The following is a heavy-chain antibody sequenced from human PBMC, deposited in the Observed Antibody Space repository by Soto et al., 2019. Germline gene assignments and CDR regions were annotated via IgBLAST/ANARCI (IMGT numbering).Heavy chain of an antibody. CDR2: ISNYNGNT. D-gene: IGHD5-12*01. Sequence: VQLVQSGAEVKKPGASVRVACKASAYSFSDYGISWVRQAPGQGLEWMGWISNYNGNTNYAQKVQGRVTVTTDKSTRTAYMELTSLRSDDTAVYYCARSLSGYRGYELDCWGQGTLITVS. CDR1: AYSFSDYG. CDR3: ARSLSGYRGYELDC. J-gene: IGHJ4*02. V-gene: IGHV1-18*01.